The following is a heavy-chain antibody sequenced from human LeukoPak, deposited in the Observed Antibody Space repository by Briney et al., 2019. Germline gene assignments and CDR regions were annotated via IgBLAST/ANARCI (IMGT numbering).Heavy chain of an antibody. Sequence: PSETLSLTCAVYGGSFSGYYWSWIRQPPGKGLEWIGEINHSGSTNYNPSLKSRVTISVDTSKNQFSLKLSSVTAADTAVYYCASGGMLGYFDYWGQGTLVTVSS. J-gene: IGHJ4*02. CDR1: GGSFSGYY. D-gene: IGHD3-10*02. V-gene: IGHV4-34*01. CDR2: INHSGST. CDR3: ASGGMLGYFDY.